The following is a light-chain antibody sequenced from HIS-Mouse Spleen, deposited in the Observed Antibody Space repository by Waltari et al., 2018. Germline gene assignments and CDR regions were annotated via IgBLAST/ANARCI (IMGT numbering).Light chain of an antibody. V-gene: IGLV2-11*01. CDR1: SSDVGGYNY. CDR2: DVS. CDR3: CSYAGSYTGV. Sequence: QSALTQPRSVSGSPGQSVTISCTGTSSDVGGYNYVSWYQQPPGKAPKPMIYDVSKRPSGVPDRFSGSKSGNTASLTISGLQAEDEADYYCCSYAGSYTGVFGTGTKVTVL. J-gene: IGLJ1*01.